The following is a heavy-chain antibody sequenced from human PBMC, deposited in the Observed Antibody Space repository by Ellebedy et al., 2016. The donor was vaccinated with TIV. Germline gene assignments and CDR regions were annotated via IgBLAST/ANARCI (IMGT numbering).Heavy chain of an antibody. Sequence: GESLKISCAASGFTFSGYWMTWVRQVPGKGLVWVALITSDGSETYYADSVKGRFTISRDNAKNTLYLQMNSLRAEDTAVYYCARDRGSNGSYFRYWGQGILVTVSS. CDR1: GFTFSGYW. J-gene: IGHJ4*02. V-gene: IGHV3-74*01. D-gene: IGHD3-16*01. CDR3: ARDRGSNGSYFRY. CDR2: ITSDGSET.